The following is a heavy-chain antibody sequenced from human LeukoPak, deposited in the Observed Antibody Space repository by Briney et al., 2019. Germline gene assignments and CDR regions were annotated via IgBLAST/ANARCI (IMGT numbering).Heavy chain of an antibody. Sequence: PSGTLSLTCAVSGGSISSSNWWSWVRQPPGKGLEWIGEIYHSGSTNYDPSLKSRVTISVDKSKNQFSLKLSSVTAADTAVYYCARLAVAGTRSSAHQAYYYYGMDVWGQGTTVTVSS. V-gene: IGHV4-4*02. J-gene: IGHJ6*02. CDR2: IYHSGST. CDR3: ARLAVAGTRSSAHQAYYYYGMDV. CDR1: GGSISSSNW. D-gene: IGHD6-19*01.